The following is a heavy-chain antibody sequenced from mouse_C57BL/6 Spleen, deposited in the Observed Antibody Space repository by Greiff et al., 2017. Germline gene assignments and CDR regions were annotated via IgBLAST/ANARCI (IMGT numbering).Heavy chain of an antibody. CDR3: ARAYSNFDFDY. CDR1: GYTFTSYW. V-gene: IGHV1-61*01. D-gene: IGHD2-5*01. J-gene: IGHJ2*01. CDR2: IYPTDSET. Sequence: QVQLQQPGAELVRPGSSVKLSCKASGYTFTSYWMDWVKQRPGQGLEWIGNIYPTDSETHYNQKFKDKATLTVDKSSSTAYMQLSSLTSEDSAVYYCARAYSNFDFDYWGQGTTLTVSS.